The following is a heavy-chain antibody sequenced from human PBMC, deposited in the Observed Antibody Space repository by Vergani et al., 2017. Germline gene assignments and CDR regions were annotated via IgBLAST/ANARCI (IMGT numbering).Heavy chain of an antibody. V-gene: IGHV5-51*01. Sequence: EKQLVQSGSETKKPGESLKISCQAFGYIFSNFWIGWVRQRPGRGLEWMGIFYPGDSEVKSNPPFRGQVIFSVDKSITTAYLQWRSLKASDTAIYYCTRHVPCGDGACLHFDHWGQGTQVTVSS. CDR2: FYPGDSEV. CDR3: TRHVPCGDGACLHFDH. D-gene: IGHD2-21*01. CDR1: GYIFSNFW. J-gene: IGHJ4*02.